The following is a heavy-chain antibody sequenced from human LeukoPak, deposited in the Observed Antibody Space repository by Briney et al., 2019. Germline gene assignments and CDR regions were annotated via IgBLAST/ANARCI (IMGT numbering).Heavy chain of an antibody. V-gene: IGHV3-30*04. CDR1: GFTFSSYA. J-gene: IGHJ6*04. D-gene: IGHD3-10*01. CDR3: ARVETGMVRGVANGMDV. Sequence: GGSLRLSCAASGFTFSSYAMHWVRQAPGKGLEWVAVISYDGSNKYYADSVKGRFTISRDNSKNTLYLQMNSLRAEDTAVYYCARVETGMVRGVANGMDVWGKGTTVTVSS. CDR2: ISYDGSNK.